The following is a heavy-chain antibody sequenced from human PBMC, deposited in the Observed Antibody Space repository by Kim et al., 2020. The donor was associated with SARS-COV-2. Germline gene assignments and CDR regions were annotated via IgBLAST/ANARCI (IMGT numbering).Heavy chain of an antibody. V-gene: IGHV3-11*01. Sequence: GSTIYYADSVKGRFTISRDNAKNSLYLQMNSLRAEDTAVYYCARWEPFDYWGQGTLVTVSS. J-gene: IGHJ4*02. CDR3: ARWEPFDY. D-gene: IGHD1-26*01. CDR2: GSTI.